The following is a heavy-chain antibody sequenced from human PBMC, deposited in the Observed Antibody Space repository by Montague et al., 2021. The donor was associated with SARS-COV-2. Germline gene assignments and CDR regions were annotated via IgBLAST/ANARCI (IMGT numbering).Heavy chain of an antibody. CDR2: FHYSGST. D-gene: IGHD3-9*01. Sequence: SETLSLTCTVSGGSVSSDSYYWSWIRQPPGKGLEWIGYFHYSGSTNYNPSLKSRVTISVDTSKNQFSLKLTSVTAADTAVYFCARVYYDISAMDVWGQGTTVTVSS. V-gene: IGHV4-61*01. CDR3: ARVYYDISAMDV. J-gene: IGHJ6*02. CDR1: GGSVSSDSYY.